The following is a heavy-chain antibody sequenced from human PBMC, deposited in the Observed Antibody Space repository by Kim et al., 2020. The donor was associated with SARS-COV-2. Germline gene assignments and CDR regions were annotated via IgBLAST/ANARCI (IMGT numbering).Heavy chain of an antibody. CDR1: GGSISSSSYY. J-gene: IGHJ4*02. V-gene: IGHV4-39*01. Sequence: SETLSLTCTVSGGSISSSSYYWGWIRQPPGKGLEWIGSIYYSGSTYYNPSLKSRVTISVDTSKNQFSLKLSSVTAADTAVYYCARHEQWLPGTYEYWGQG. CDR2: IYYSGST. CDR3: ARHEQWLPGTYEY. D-gene: IGHD6-19*01.